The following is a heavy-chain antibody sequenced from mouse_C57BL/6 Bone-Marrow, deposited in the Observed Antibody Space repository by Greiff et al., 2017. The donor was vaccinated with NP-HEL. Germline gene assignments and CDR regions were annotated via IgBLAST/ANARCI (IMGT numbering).Heavy chain of an antibody. V-gene: IGHV1-82*01. D-gene: IGHD3-2*02. CDR3: ARGTAQATEAMDY. CDR2: IYPGDGDT. CDR1: GYAFSSSW. Sequence: VKLQESGPELVKPGASVKISCKASGYAFSSSWMNWVKQRPGKGLEWIGRIYPGDGDTNYNGKFKGKATLTADKSSSTAYMQLSSLTSEDSAVYFCARGTAQATEAMDYWGQGTSVTVSS. J-gene: IGHJ4*01.